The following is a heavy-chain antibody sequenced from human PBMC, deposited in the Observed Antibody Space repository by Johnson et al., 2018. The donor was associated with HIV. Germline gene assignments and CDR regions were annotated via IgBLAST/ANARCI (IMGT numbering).Heavy chain of an antibody. CDR3: AREAWGFGERVDAFDI. CDR2: IYSGGST. V-gene: IGHV3-66*01. Sequence: VQLVESGGGLVQPGGSLRLSCAASGFTVSSNYMSWVRQAPGKGLEWVSVIYSGGSTYYADPVKGRFTISRDNSKNTLYLQMNSLRAEDTAVYYCAREAWGFGERVDAFDIWGQGTMVTVSS. J-gene: IGHJ3*02. D-gene: IGHD3-10*01. CDR1: GFTVSSNY.